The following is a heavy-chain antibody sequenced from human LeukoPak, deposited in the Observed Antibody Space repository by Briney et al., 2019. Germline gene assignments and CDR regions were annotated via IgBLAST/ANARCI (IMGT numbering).Heavy chain of an antibody. Sequence: PSETLSLTCTVSGGSISSYYWSWIRQPPGKGLEWIGYIYYSGSTNYNPSLKSRVTISVDTSKNQFSLKLSSVTAADTAVYYCATGYSSSWHALDIWGQGTMVTVSS. CDR2: IYYSGST. V-gene: IGHV4-59*01. CDR1: GGSISSYY. J-gene: IGHJ3*02. D-gene: IGHD6-13*01. CDR3: ATGYSSSWHALDI.